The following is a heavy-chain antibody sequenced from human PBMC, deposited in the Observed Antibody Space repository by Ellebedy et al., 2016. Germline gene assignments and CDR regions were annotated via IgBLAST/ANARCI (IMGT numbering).Heavy chain of an antibody. CDR1: GFTFSSHG. Sequence: GESLKISXEASGFTFSSHGMHWVRQAPGKGLEWVAIIWNDESNKYYADSVKGRFTISRDNYQNTLYLQMKNLRGEDTAVYYCVRQGADSMLDYWGQGTLVTVTS. V-gene: IGHV3-33*08. J-gene: IGHJ4*02. CDR3: VRQGADSMLDY. CDR2: IWNDESNK. D-gene: IGHD3-22*01.